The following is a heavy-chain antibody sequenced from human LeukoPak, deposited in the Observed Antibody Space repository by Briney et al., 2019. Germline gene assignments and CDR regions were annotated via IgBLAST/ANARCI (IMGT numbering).Heavy chain of an antibody. CDR1: GFTFTDYA. CDR3: AYLGLSSDWNDVPGPQIDY. CDR2: ISGSGTIT. D-gene: IGHD1-1*01. Sequence: GGSLRLSCAASGFTFTDYAMNWVRQAPGKGLEWVSTISGSGTITYYADSVRGRFTISRDYSTNTLYLQMSSLRAEDTAIYYCAYLGLSSDWNDVPGPQIDYWGQGTPVTVS. V-gene: IGHV3-23*01. J-gene: IGHJ4*02.